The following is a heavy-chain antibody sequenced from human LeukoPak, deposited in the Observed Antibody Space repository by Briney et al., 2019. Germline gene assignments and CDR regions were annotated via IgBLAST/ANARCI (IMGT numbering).Heavy chain of an antibody. CDR2: TWYDGSNK. Sequence: PGRSLRLSCAASGFTFTNYGMHWVRQAPGKGLEWVAVTWYDGSNKYYADSVKGRFTISRDNSKNTLYLQMNSLRAEDTAVYYCARDHPSAYTSPWFYFDYWGQGTLVTVSS. V-gene: IGHV3-33*01. CDR3: ARDHPSAYTSPWFYFDY. J-gene: IGHJ4*02. D-gene: IGHD6-6*01. CDR1: GFTFTNYG.